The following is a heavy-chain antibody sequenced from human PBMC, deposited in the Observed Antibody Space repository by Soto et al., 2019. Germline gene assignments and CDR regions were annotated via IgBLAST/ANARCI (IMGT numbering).Heavy chain of an antibody. CDR3: ARDVSPGSGPYYDAVDS. Sequence: EVHLVESGGGLVQPGESLRLSCSASGFTFSDYWMTWVRQAPGKGLEWVANIRKDESKKSYLDSVRGRFTVSRDNARNLLYLQMDSLRAEDTALYYCARDVSPGSGPYYDAVDSWGQGTMVTVSS. V-gene: IGHV3-7*05. CDR2: IRKDESKK. D-gene: IGHD3-22*01. J-gene: IGHJ3*02. CDR1: GFTFSDYW.